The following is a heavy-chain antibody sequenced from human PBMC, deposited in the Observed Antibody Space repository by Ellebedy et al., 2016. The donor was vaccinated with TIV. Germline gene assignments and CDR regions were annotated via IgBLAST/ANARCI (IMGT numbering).Heavy chain of an antibody. V-gene: IGHV4-59*08. CDR1: GGSISSFY. CDR3: ARHEMPEAFDT. CDR2: IYSTGST. D-gene: IGHD1-14*01. Sequence: MPSETLSLTCTVSGGSISSFYWSWIRQPPEKGLEWIGYIYSTGSTNYNPSLKSRVTMSVDTSKKQFSLKLRPVTAADTAVYYCARHEMPEAFDTWGQGTMVTVSS. J-gene: IGHJ3*02.